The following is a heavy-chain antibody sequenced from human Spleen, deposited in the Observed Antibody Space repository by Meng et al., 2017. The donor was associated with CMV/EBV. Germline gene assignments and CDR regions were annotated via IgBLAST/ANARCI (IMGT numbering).Heavy chain of an antibody. V-gene: IGHV1-8*01. D-gene: IGHD3-16*02. Sequence: ASVKVSCKASGYTFTSYDINWVRQAAGQGLEWMGWMNPNSGNPGSAQRFQDRITMTRDTSISTAYMELSSLTSEDTAVYYCARSRSQDDVSGTYRFFDYWGQGTQVTVSS. J-gene: IGHJ4*02. CDR2: MNPNSGNP. CDR1: GYTFTSYD. CDR3: ARSRSQDDVSGTYRFFDY.